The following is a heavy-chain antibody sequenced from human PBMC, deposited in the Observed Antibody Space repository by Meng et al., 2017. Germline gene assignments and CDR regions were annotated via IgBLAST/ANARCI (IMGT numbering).Heavy chain of an antibody. CDR1: GFTVSSNY. D-gene: IGHD6-13*01. J-gene: IGHJ1*01. CDR2: IYSGGST. Sequence: GESLKISCAASGFTVSSNYMSWVRQAPGKGLEWVSVIYSGGSTYYAGSVKGRFTISRHNSKNTLYLQMNSLRAEDTAVYYCARAAYSSSWHPYFQHWGQGTLVTVSS. V-gene: IGHV3-53*04. CDR3: ARAAYSSSWHPYFQH.